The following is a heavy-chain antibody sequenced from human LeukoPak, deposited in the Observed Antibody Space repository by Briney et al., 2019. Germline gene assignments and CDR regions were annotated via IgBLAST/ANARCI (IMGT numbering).Heavy chain of an antibody. D-gene: IGHD2-15*01. CDR2: INHSGST. CDR3: ARGEVVVVVAATLMYNWFNP. V-gene: IGHV4-34*01. J-gene: IGHJ5*02. Sequence: PSETLSLTCAVFGGSFSGYYWTWIRQPPGKGLEWIGEINHSGSTNYNPSLKCRVTIPIDTSKNQFSLKLSSVTAADTAVYYCARGEVVVVVAATLMYNWFNPWGQGTLVTVSS. CDR1: GGSFSGYY.